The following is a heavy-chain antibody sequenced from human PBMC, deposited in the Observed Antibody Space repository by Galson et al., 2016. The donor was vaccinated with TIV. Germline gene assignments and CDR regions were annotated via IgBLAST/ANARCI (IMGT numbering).Heavy chain of an antibody. CDR1: GYTFSSSD. D-gene: IGHD6-19*01. J-gene: IGHJ6*02. CDR3: ARDMEWLVIEGGTIKFYHYTLDV. CDR2: VNPYSGDT. V-gene: IGHV1-8*01. Sequence: SVKVSCKASGYTFSSSDINWVRQATGQGLEWMGWVNPYSGDTGYAQKFQGRVTMTRDTSTSTAYMELNNLRSDDTAVYYCARDMEWLVIEGGTIKFYHYTLDVWGQGTTVTVSS.